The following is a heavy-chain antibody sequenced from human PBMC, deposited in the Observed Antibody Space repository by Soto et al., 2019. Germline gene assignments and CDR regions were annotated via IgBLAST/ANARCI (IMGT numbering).Heavy chain of an antibody. D-gene: IGHD2-8*02. CDR1: GFTFSNYG. J-gene: IGHJ4*02. V-gene: IGHV3-33*01. Sequence: QVQLVESGGGVVQPGRSLRLSCAASGFTFSNYGMHWVRQAPGKGLEWVAVIWYDATNKYYAESVEGRFTISRDNSKNTVYLQMSTLRTDDTARYYCARAVGTGGGCDYWGQGPLVTVSS. CDR2: IWYDATNK. CDR3: ARAVGTGGGCDY.